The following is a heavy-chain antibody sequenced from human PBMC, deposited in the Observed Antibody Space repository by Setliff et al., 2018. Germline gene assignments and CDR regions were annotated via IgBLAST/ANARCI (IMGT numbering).Heavy chain of an antibody. Sequence: GASVKVSCKVSGSTVTESSMHWVRQAPGKGLEWMGGFDPEDGERIYAQHFQDRVAITRDTSASTAYMELSSLTSEDTAVYFCARGSRGFDYWGQGALVTVSS. CDR2: FDPEDGER. V-gene: IGHV1-24*01. CDR3: ARGSRGFDY. CDR1: GSTVTESS. J-gene: IGHJ4*02.